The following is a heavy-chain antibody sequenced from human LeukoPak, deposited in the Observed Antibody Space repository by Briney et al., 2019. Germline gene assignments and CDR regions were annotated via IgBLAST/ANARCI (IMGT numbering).Heavy chain of an antibody. V-gene: IGHV4-4*07. D-gene: IGHD6-19*01. CDR1: GGSISSYY. Sequence: SETLSLTCTVSGGSISSYYWSWIRQPAGKGLEWIGRIYTSGSTNYNPSLKSRVTMSVDTSKNQFSLKLRSVTAADTAVYYCARGLAVAGNFDYWGQGTLVTVSS. CDR3: ARGLAVAGNFDY. CDR2: IYTSGST. J-gene: IGHJ4*02.